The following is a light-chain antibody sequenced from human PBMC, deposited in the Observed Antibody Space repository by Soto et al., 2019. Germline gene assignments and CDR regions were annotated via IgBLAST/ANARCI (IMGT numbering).Light chain of an antibody. CDR1: QDIDSW. J-gene: IGKJ1*01. CDR3: QQGSSFPWT. CDR2: AAY. V-gene: IGKV1-12*01. Sequence: DIQMTQSPSSVSASVGDRFTITCRASQDIDSWLAWYQQKPGKAPKLLIYAAYSLQSGVPSRFSGSGSGTDFTFTISSLQPEDFSTYYCQQGSSFPWTFGQGTKVDIK.